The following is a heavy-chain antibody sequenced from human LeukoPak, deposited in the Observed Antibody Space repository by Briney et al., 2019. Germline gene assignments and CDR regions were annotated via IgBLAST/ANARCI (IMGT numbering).Heavy chain of an antibody. CDR1: GFTVSSNY. CDR3: ASLSGSYQRVDY. CDR2: IYSGGST. J-gene: IGHJ4*02. D-gene: IGHD1-26*01. Sequence: SGGSLRLSCAVSGFTVSSNYMSWVRQAPGKGLEWVSVIYSGGSTYYADSVKGRFTISRDNSKNTLYLQMNNLRAEDTAVYYCASLSGSYQRVDYWGQGTLVTVSS. V-gene: IGHV3-66*01.